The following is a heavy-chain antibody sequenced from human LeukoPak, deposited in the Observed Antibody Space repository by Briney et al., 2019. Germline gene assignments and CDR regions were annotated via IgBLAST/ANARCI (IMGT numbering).Heavy chain of an antibody. CDR2: ISSSGGSI. V-gene: IGHV3-11*04. D-gene: IGHD3-3*01. J-gene: IGHJ6*03. CDR1: GFTFSDYY. CDR3: ARVEKYHFWSGYYGNYYYYYMDV. Sequence: GGSLRLSCAASGFTFSDYYMNWIRPAPGKGLEWVSYISSSGGSIYYADSVKGRFTISRDNAKNSLYLQMNSLRAEDSAVYYCARVEKYHFWSGYYGNYYYYYMDVWGKGTTVTVSS.